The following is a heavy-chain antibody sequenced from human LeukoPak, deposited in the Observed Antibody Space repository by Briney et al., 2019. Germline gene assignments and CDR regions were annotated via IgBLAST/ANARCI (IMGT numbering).Heavy chain of an antibody. CDR1: GFTFDDYG. CDR2: INWNGGST. Sequence: GGSPRLSCAASGFTFDDYGMSWVRQAPGKGLEWVSSINWNGGSTGYADSVKGRFTISRDNAKNSLYLQMNSLRAEDTALYYCARGKEMATIRYYYYYMDVWGKGTTVTVSS. D-gene: IGHD5-24*01. J-gene: IGHJ6*03. V-gene: IGHV3-20*04. CDR3: ARGKEMATIRYYYYYMDV.